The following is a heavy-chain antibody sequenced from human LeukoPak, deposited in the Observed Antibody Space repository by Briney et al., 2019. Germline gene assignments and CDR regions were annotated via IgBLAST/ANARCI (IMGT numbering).Heavy chain of an antibody. D-gene: IGHD3-22*01. J-gene: IGHJ6*02. Sequence: GGSLRLSCAASGFTFSSYWMSWVRQAPGKGLEWVANIKQDGSEKYYVDSVKGRFTISRDNAKNSLYLQMNSLRAEDTAVYYCAREWLSLYYYGMDVWGQGTTVTVSS. CDR1: GFTFSSYW. CDR2: IKQDGSEK. V-gene: IGHV3-7*01. CDR3: AREWLSLYYYGMDV.